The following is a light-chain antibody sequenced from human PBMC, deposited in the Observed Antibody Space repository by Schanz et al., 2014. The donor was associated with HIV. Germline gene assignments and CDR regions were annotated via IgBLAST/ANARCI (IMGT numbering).Light chain of an antibody. V-gene: IGLV2-14*03. J-gene: IGLJ2*01. Sequence: QSALTQPPSASGSPGQSVTISCTGTSSDVGGYNYVSWYQQHPGNAPKLMIYDVNSRPSGVSDRFSGSKSGNTASLTISGLQTDDEGDYYCSSYTTNRTVTFGGGTKLTVL. CDR1: SSDVGGYNY. CDR3: SSYTTNRTVT. CDR2: DVN.